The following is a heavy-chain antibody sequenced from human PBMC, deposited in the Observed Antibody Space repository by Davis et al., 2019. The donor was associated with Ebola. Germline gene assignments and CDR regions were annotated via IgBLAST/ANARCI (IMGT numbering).Heavy chain of an antibody. CDR2: ISSNGGST. J-gene: IGHJ6*02. CDR3: AMDYGMDV. Sequence: GGSLRLSCAASGFTFSAYYMSWIRQAPGKGLEYVSAISSNGGSTYYANSVKGRFTISRDNSKNTLYLQMGSLRAEDMAVYYCAMDYGMDVWGQGTTVTVSS. V-gene: IGHV3-64*01. CDR1: GFTFSAYY.